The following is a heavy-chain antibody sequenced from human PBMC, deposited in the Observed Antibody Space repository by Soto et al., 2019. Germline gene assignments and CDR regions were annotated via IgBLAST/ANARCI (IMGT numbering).Heavy chain of an antibody. CDR3: ARERTSKGGMDV. CDR2: IISGGTRV. J-gene: IGHJ6*02. V-gene: IGHV3-74*01. CDR1: GFTFSNDL. Sequence: PGGSLRLSCAASGFTFSNDLMNWVRQGPGKGLEWVSRIISGGTRVTYADSVKGRFTIARDNAKNTLYLEMHSLTAEDTAVYYCARERTSKGGMDVWGQGTTVTVS.